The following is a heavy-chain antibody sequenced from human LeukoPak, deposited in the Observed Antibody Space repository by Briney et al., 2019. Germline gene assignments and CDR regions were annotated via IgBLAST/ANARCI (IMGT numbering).Heavy chain of an antibody. Sequence: SETLSLTCAVYGGSFSGYYWRWIRQPPGKGLEWIGEINHSGSTNYNPSLKSRVTMSVDTSKNQFSLKLSSVTAADTAVYYCASNLAIAAAGTGTGYWGQGTLVTVSS. CDR1: GGSFSGYY. J-gene: IGHJ4*02. D-gene: IGHD6-13*01. CDR2: INHSGST. CDR3: ASNLAIAAAGTGTGY. V-gene: IGHV4-34*01.